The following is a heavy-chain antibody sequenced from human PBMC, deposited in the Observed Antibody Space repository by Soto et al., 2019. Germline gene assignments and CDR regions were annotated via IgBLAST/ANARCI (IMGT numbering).Heavy chain of an antibody. Sequence: PGESLKISCKTSGYNFSTFWISWIRQVPGNGLEWMGRIDPSDSYSNYSPSFQGHITISADKSISTAYLQWSSLKASDTAMYYCASPLTGASAWGQGTLVTLSS. CDR3: ASPLTGASA. J-gene: IGHJ5*02. CDR2: IDPSDSYS. CDR1: GYNFSTFW. V-gene: IGHV5-10-1*01. D-gene: IGHD1-20*01.